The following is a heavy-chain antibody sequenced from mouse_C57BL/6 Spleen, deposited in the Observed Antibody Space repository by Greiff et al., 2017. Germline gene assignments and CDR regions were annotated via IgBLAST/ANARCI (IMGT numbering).Heavy chain of an antibody. V-gene: IGHV1-85*01. D-gene: IGHD2-4*01. CDR3: ARDGDEYDDAWFAY. CDR2: IYPRDGST. CDR1: GYTFTSYD. Sequence: QVQLKQSGPELVKPGASVKLSCKASGYTFTSYDINWVKQRPGQGLEWIGWIYPRDGSTKYNEKFKGKATLTVDASSSTAYMELHSLTSEDSAVYFCARDGDEYDDAWFAYWGQGTLVTVSA. J-gene: IGHJ3*01.